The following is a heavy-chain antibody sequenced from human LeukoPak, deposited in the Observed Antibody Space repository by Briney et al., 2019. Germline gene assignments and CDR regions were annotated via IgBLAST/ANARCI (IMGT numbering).Heavy chain of an antibody. J-gene: IGHJ4*02. V-gene: IGHV3-74*03. Sequence: GGSLRLSCAASGFTFSRHWMHWVRHAPGKGLVWVSRVNADGSSTTYADSVKGRFTISRDNAKDTLYLQMNSLRAEDTAVYYCARDPYGSELDYWGQGTLVTVSS. CDR3: ARDPYGSELDY. D-gene: IGHD3-10*01. CDR1: GFTFSRHW. CDR2: VNADGSST.